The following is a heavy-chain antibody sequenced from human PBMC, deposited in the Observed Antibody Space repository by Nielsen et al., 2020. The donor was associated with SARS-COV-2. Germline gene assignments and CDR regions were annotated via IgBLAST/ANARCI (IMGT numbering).Heavy chain of an antibody. CDR1: GFTFSSHS. V-gene: IGHV3-21*01. J-gene: IGHJ6*03. CDR3: AREGLDYYYMDV. Sequence: GGSLRLSCESSGFTFSSHSMTGVRQGPGKGLEYISTISDTSSYIYYADSVKGRFTISRDNAKNSLYLQMNSLRAEDTAVYYCAREGLDYYYMDVWGKGTTVTVSS. D-gene: IGHD6-6*01. CDR2: ISDTSSYI.